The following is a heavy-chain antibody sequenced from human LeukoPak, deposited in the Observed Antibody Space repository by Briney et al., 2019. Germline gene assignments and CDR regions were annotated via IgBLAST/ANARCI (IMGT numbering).Heavy chain of an antibody. Sequence: GGSLRLSCAASGFTFSSYAMNWVRQAPGKGLEWAALISYDGSNKYYADSVKGRFTISRDDSKNTLYLQMNSLRAEDTAVYYCARYKGGYDSSGYYYWVGAFDIWGQGTMVTVSS. V-gene: IGHV3-30*04. CDR2: ISYDGSNK. CDR3: ARYKGGYDSSGYYYWVGAFDI. CDR1: GFTFSSYA. D-gene: IGHD3-22*01. J-gene: IGHJ3*02.